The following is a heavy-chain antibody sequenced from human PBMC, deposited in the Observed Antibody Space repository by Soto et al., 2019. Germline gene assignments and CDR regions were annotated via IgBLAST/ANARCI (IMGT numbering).Heavy chain of an antibody. J-gene: IGHJ4*02. D-gene: IGHD4-17*01. CDR3: FRDRLTVTGTKCFDY. CDR1: GYTFTTYG. V-gene: IGHV1-18*01. CDR2: MNTYNGKT. Sequence: QVQLVQSGAEVKKPGASVKVSCMASGYTFTTYGISWVRQAPGQGLEWMGWMNTYNGKTDYAQKFQGRVTMTTDPSTSTAYMELRSLSSDDTAVYYCFRDRLTVTGTKCFDYWGQGTLVTASS.